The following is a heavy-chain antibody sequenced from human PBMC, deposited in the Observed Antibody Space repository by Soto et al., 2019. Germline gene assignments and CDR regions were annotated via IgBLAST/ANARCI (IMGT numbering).Heavy chain of an antibody. V-gene: IGHV4-59*01. CDR2: IYYSGST. Sequence: SETLSLTCTVSGGSISTYYWSWIRQPPGKGLEWIGYIYYSGSTNYNPSLKSRVTISVDTSKNQFSLKLSSVTAADTAVYYCARSEATGLDYWGQGTLVTVSS. CDR1: GGSISTYY. D-gene: IGHD1-26*01. J-gene: IGHJ4*02. CDR3: ARSEATGLDY.